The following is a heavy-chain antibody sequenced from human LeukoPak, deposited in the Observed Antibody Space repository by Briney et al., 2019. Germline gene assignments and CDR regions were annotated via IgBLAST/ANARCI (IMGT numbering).Heavy chain of an antibody. V-gene: IGHV3-21*01. CDR2: ISSSSSYI. J-gene: IGHJ6*02. Sequence: GGSLRLSCAASGFTFSSYSMNWVRQAPGKGLEWVSSISSSSSYIYYADSVKGRFTISRDNAKNSLYLQMNSLRAEDTAVYYCARDRDSYGRDHHYAIDLWGQGTTVTVSS. D-gene: IGHD5-18*01. CDR1: GFTFSSYS. CDR3: ARDRDSYGRDHHYAIDL.